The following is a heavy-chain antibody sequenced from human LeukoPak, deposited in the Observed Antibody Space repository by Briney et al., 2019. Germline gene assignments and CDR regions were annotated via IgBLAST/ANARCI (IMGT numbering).Heavy chain of an antibody. Sequence: GESLKISCKGSGYTFTNYWIGWVRQMSGRGLEWMGIIYPGDSDTKYSPSFQGQVTISADKSINTAYLQWSSLKASDTAMDYCARIMTTVTKIAFDIWGQGTMVTVSS. CDR2: IYPGDSDT. D-gene: IGHD4-11*01. V-gene: IGHV5-51*01. CDR3: ARIMTTVTKIAFDI. CDR1: GYTFTNYW. J-gene: IGHJ3*02.